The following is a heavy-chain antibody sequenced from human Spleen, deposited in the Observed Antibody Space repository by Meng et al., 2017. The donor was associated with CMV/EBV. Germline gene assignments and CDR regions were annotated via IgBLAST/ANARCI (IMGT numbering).Heavy chain of an antibody. Sequence: GESLKISCAASGFTFSSYDMSWVRQAPGKGLEWVSGIRGSGGSTDYADSVKGRFTISRDNSKNTLYLQMNSLRVEDTAVYYCAKRPQGSSAWFYYFDYWGQGTLVTVSS. CDR1: GFTFSSYD. J-gene: IGHJ4*02. D-gene: IGHD6-19*01. CDR3: AKRPQGSSAWFYYFDY. V-gene: IGHV3-23*01. CDR2: IRGSGGST.